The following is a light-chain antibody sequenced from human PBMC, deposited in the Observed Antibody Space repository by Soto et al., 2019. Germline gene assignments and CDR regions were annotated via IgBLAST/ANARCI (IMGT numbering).Light chain of an antibody. Sequence: QSVLTQPASVSGSPGQSVTISCTGTSSDVGGYNFVSWYQQHPGKAPKLMIYDVTYRPSGTSNRFSGSKSGNTASLTISGLQAEDEADYYCSSYTSSSTLVFGSGTKLTVL. CDR1: SSDVGGYNF. CDR3: SSYTSSSTLV. CDR2: DVT. V-gene: IGLV2-14*01. J-gene: IGLJ1*01.